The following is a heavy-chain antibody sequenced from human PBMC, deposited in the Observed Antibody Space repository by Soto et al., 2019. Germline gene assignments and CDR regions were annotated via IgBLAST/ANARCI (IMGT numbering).Heavy chain of an antibody. CDR1: GYTFRDYD. D-gene: IGHD3-10*01. CDR3: ASRARIGQQLWFPFDY. CDR2: MNPNSGNT. Sequence: QVQLVQSGAEVKKPGASVMVSCKASGYTFRDYDLNWVRQASGQGLEWMGWMNPNSGNTAYAQKFQGRVTMTRDTSINTAYMELTSLRSEDTAVYYWASRARIGQQLWFPFDYWAPGPMVKVSS. V-gene: IGHV1-8*01. J-gene: IGHJ4*02.